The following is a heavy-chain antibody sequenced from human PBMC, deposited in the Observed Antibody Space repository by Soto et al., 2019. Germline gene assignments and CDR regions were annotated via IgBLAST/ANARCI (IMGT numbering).Heavy chain of an antibody. CDR2: ISYDGSNK. J-gene: IGHJ6*04. CDR1: GFTFSSYG. CDR3: AKESGIAAGNDYYYYGMDV. V-gene: IGHV3-30*18. D-gene: IGHD6-13*01. Sequence: GGSLRLSCAASGFTFSSYGMHWVRQAPGKGLEWVAVISYDGSNKYYADSVKGRFTISRDNSKNTLYLQMNSLRAEDTAVYYCAKESGIAAGNDYYYYGMDVWGKGTTVTVSS.